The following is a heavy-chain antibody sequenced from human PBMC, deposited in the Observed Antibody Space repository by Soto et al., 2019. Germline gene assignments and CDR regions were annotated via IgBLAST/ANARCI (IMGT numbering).Heavy chain of an antibody. CDR1: GFTFSDYA. D-gene: IGHD6-13*01. Sequence: GGSLRLSCAASGFTFSDYAMNWVRQSPGKGLEWVSSISSSGTYIYYADSLKGRFTISRDNAKNSVDLQMNSLRADDTAVYYCARVRMYYSSSQAAYYLDYWGQVVLVTVSS. V-gene: IGHV3-21*01. J-gene: IGHJ4*02. CDR2: ISSSGTYI. CDR3: ARVRMYYSSSQAAYYLDY.